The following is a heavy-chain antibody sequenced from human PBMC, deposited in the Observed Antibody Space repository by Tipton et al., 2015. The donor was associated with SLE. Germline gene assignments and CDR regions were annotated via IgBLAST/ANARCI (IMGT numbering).Heavy chain of an antibody. J-gene: IGHJ2*01. D-gene: IGHD4-11*01. CDR3: AREFLNPVTTVHYYFDL. CDR1: GGSISRYY. Sequence: TLSLTCTVSGGSISRYYWCWVRQPAGGGREWIGRIYTNENTNYSPSLKSRVTMSVDTSKNHFSLKLISVTAADTAVYYCAREFLNPVTTVHYYFDLWGRGTLVTVSS. V-gene: IGHV4-4*07. CDR2: IYTNENT.